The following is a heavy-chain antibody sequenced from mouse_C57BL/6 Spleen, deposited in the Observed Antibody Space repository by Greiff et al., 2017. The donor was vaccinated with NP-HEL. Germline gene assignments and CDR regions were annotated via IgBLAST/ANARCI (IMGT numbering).Heavy chain of an antibody. CDR2: IDPSDSYT. J-gene: IGHJ3*01. Sequence: VKQSCKASGYTFTSYWMHWVKQRPGQGLEWIGEIDPSDSYTNYNQKFKGKSTLTVDKSSSTAYMQLSSLTSEDSAVYYCARSLWDSGFAYWGQGTLVTVSA. CDR3: ARSLWDSGFAY. V-gene: IGHV1-69*01. D-gene: IGHD4-1*01. CDR1: GYTFTSYW.